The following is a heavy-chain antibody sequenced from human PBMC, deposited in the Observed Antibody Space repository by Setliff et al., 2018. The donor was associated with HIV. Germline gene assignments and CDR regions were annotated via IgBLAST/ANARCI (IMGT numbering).Heavy chain of an antibody. CDR3: AKSTGQWLIPYYFDY. CDR1: GFTFSSYA. V-gene: IGHV3-23*01. D-gene: IGHD6-19*01. Sequence: GGSLRLSCAASGFTFSSYAMSWVRQAPGKGLEWVSTISATGGSTYYADSVKGRFTISRDNSKNTLYLQMNSLRAEDTAVYYCAKSTGQWLIPYYFDYWGQGTLVTVSS. J-gene: IGHJ4*02. CDR2: ISATGGST.